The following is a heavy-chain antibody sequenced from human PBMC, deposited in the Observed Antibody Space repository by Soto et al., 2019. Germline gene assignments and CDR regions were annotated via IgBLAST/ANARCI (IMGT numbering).Heavy chain of an antibody. J-gene: IGHJ6*01. CDR2: IIPIFGTA. V-gene: IGHV1-69*01. CDR3: ARGERADRYYSGLEV. Sequence: QVQLVQSGAEVKKPGSSVKVSCKASGGTLNSYAISWVRQAPGQGLEWMGGIIPIFGTANYAQKFLGRVTITADESASTTYRQLGSLTSEDTAIYFCARGERADRYYSGLEVWGQGTTVTVSS. CDR1: GGTLNSYA.